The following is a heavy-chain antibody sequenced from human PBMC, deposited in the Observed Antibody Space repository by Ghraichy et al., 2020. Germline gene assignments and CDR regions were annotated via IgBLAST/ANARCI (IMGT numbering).Heavy chain of an antibody. Sequence: GSLRLSCAASGFPFNSYALNWVRQAPGKGLEWVSSISSTGTYIYYGDSVKGRFTISRDNAKNSVFLQMNSLSPEDTAVYYCARDRLGGLDYWGQGTLVTVSS. CDR2: ISSTGTYI. CDR3: ARDRLGGLDY. V-gene: IGHV3-21*01. D-gene: IGHD2-15*01. J-gene: IGHJ4*02. CDR1: GFPFNSYA.